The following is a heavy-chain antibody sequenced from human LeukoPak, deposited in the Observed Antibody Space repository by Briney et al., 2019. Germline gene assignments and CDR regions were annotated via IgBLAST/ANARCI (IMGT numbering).Heavy chain of an antibody. CDR1: GFTFSDYY. J-gene: IGHJ5*02. D-gene: IGHD3-16*01. CDR3: ASRRGRGWFDP. CDR2: ISSSSSST. V-gene: IGHV3-11*03. Sequence: PGGSLRLSCAASGFTFSDYYMSWIRQAPGKGLEWVSYISSSSSSTNYADSVKGRFTISRENAKNSLYLQMNSLRAEDTAVYYCASRRGRGWFDPWGQGTLVTVSS.